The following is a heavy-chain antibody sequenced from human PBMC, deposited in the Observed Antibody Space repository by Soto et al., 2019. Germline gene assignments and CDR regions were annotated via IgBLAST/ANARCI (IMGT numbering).Heavy chain of an antibody. Sequence: QVQLVQSGDEVKKPGSSVKVSCKASGGTFSSYTISWVRQAPGQGHEWMGRIIPILGIANYAQKFQGRVTITADKSTSTAYMELSSLRSEDTAVYYCARDGRDIVVVPAAMPDHYYYGMDVWGQGTTVTVSS. CDR1: GGTFSSYT. J-gene: IGHJ6*02. CDR2: IIPILGIA. CDR3: ARDGRDIVVVPAAMPDHYYYGMDV. V-gene: IGHV1-69*08. D-gene: IGHD2-2*01.